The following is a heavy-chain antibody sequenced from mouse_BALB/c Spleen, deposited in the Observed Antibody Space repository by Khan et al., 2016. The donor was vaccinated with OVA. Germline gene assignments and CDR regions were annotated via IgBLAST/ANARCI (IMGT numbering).Heavy chain of an antibody. J-gene: IGHJ4*01. CDR3: AKFTPDYYSMDY. Sequence: QVQLKQSGPGLVAPSQSLSITCTVSGFSLSSNGVSWVRQPPGKGLEWLGVVWGDGSTNYHSTLKSRLIISKDNSKSQVFLKLNSLQTDDTATFYCAKFTPDYYSMDYWGQGTSVTVSS. D-gene: IGHD1-1*01. CDR2: VWGDGST. V-gene: IGHV2-3*01. CDR1: GFSLSSNG.